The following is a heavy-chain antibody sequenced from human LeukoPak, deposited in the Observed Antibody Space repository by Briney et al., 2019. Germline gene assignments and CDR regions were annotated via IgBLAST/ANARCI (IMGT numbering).Heavy chain of an antibody. CDR1: GFTFSGSA. J-gene: IGHJ4*02. CDR2: IRSKANSYAT. V-gene: IGHV3-73*01. Sequence: GGSLRLSCAASGFTFSGSAMHWVRQASGKGLEWVGRIRSKANSYATAYAASVKGRFTISRDDSKNTAYLQMNSLKTEDTAVYYCTRRGIAARQYNFDYWGQGTLVTVSS. CDR3: TRRGIAARQYNFDY. D-gene: IGHD6-6*01.